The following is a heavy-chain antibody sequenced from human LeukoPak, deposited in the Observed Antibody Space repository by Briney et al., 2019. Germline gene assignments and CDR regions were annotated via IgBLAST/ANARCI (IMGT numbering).Heavy chain of an antibody. D-gene: IGHD3-22*01. J-gene: IGHJ4*02. V-gene: IGHV3-23*01. Sequence: GGSLRLSCAASGFIVSSNYMSWVRQAPGKGLEWVSAISGSGGSTYYADSVKGRFTISRDNSKNTLYLQMNSLRAEDTAVYYCAKDLEDSSGYCYVMYYWGQGTLVTVSS. CDR3: AKDLEDSSGYCYVMYY. CDR1: GFIVSSNY. CDR2: ISGSGGST.